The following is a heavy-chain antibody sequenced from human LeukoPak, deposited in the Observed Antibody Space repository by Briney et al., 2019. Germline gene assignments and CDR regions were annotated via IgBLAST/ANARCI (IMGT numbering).Heavy chain of an antibody. J-gene: IGHJ4*02. CDR2: ISYDGSNK. Sequence: QPGGSPRLSCAASGFTFSSYGMHWVRQAPVKELEWVAVISYDGSNKYYADSVKGRFTISRDNSKNTLYLQMNSLRAEDTAVYYCAKDGYNQGFDYWGQGTLVTVSS. CDR3: AKDGYNQGFDY. V-gene: IGHV3-30*18. CDR1: GFTFSSYG. D-gene: IGHD5-24*01.